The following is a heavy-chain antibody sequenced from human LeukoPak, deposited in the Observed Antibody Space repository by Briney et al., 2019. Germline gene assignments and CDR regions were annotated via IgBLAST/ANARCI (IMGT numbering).Heavy chain of an antibody. CDR2: INPNSGGT. J-gene: IGHJ6*03. V-gene: IGHV1-2*02. CDR3: ARDIAAAGTYYYYMDV. CDR1: GYTFTEYF. D-gene: IGHD6-13*01. Sequence: ASVKVSCKSSGYTFTEYFIHWVRQAPGQGLEWMGWINPNSGGTNYAQKFQGRVTMTRDTSISTAYMELSRLRSDDTAVYYCARDIAAAGTYYYYMDVWGKGTTVTVSS.